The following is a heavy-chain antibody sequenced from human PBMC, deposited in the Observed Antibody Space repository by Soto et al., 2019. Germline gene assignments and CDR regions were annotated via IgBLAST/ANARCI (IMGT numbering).Heavy chain of an antibody. CDR2: FDPEDGET. D-gene: IGHD3-10*01. Sequence: ASVKVSCKVSGYTLTELSMHWVRQAPGKGLEWMGGFDPEDGETIYAEKFQGRVTMTEDASTDTAYMELSSLMSEDTAVYYCATDLFANAFDIWGQGTMVTVSS. CDR3: ATDLFANAFDI. J-gene: IGHJ3*02. CDR1: GYTLTELS. V-gene: IGHV1-24*01.